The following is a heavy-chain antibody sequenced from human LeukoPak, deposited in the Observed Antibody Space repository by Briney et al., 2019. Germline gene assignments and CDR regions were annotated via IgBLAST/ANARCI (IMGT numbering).Heavy chain of an antibody. V-gene: IGHV4-39*07. CDR3: ARSALRSYFDY. CDR1: GGSISSSSYY. CDR2: IYYSGST. Sequence: SETLSLTCTVSGGSISSSSYYWGWIRQPPGKGLEWIGSIYYSGSTYYNPSLKSRVTISVDTSKNQFSLKLSSVTAADTAVYYCARSALRSYFDYWGQGTLVTVSS. J-gene: IGHJ4*02.